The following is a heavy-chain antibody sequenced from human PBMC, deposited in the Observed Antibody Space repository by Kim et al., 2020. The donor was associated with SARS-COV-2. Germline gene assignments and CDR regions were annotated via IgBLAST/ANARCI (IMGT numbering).Heavy chain of an antibody. CDR1: GGSISSYY. Sequence: SETLSLTCTDSGGSISSYYWSWIRQPPGKGLEWIGYIYYSGSTNYNPSLKSRVTISVDTSKNQFSLKLSSVTAADTAVYYCARQRDCSSTSCYDYYYGMDVWGQGTTVTVSS. CDR2: IYYSGST. CDR3: ARQRDCSSTSCYDYYYGMDV. J-gene: IGHJ6*02. V-gene: IGHV4-59*13. D-gene: IGHD2-2*01.